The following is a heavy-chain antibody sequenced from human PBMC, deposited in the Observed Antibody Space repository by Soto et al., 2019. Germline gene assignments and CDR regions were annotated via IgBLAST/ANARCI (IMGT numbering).Heavy chain of an antibody. J-gene: IGHJ5*02. V-gene: IGHV3-30*03. Sequence: QAQLVESGGGVVQPGRSLRLSCAASGFAFSSYGMHWVRQAPGTGLEWVAVISYDGSLQHYADSVKGRFTISRDNSKNMVFLQMGSLRAVDPSVYYWVLDRGYGHASPPSSWGQGTLVSVSS. D-gene: IGHD5-18*01. CDR2: ISYDGSLQ. CDR3: VLDRGYGHASPPSS. CDR1: GFAFSSYG.